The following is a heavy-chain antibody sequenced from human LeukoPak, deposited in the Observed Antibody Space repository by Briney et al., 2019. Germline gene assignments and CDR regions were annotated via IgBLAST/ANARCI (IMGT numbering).Heavy chain of an antibody. J-gene: IGHJ5*02. CDR3: ARGIAEGNWFDP. CDR1: GGSISSYY. CDR2: IYDSGSI. Sequence: SETLSLTCTVSGGSISSYYWSWIRQSPGKGLEWIGYIYDSGSINYSPSLKSRVTISVDTSKNHFSLRLSSVTAADTAVYYCARGIAEGNWFDPWSQGTRVTVSS. V-gene: IGHV4-59*01. D-gene: IGHD6-13*01.